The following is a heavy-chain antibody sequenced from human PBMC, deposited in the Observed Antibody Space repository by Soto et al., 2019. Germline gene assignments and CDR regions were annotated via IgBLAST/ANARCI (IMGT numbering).Heavy chain of an antibody. D-gene: IGHD2-15*01. CDR1: GFTFSDYY. V-gene: IGHV3-11*01. Sequence: PGGSLRLSCAASGFTFSDYYMSWIRQAPGKGLEWVSYISSSGSTIYYADSVKGRFTISRDNAKNSLYLQMNSLRAEDTAVYYCASEEIVVVEADYGMDVWGQGTTVTVSS. CDR2: ISSSGSTI. J-gene: IGHJ6*02. CDR3: ASEEIVVVEADYGMDV.